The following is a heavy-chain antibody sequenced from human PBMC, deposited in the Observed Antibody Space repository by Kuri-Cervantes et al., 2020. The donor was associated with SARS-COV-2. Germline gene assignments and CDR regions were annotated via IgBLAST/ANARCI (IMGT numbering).Heavy chain of an antibody. Sequence: GGSLRLSCAASGFTFSSFAMSWVRQAPGKGLEWVSSISGSGVGTYYADSVEGRFTISRDNSKNTLYLQMNSLRAEDSALYYCAKVGLSFDYWGQGTLVTVSS. V-gene: IGHV3-23*01. CDR1: GFTFSSFA. CDR2: ISGSGVGT. D-gene: IGHD2/OR15-2a*01. J-gene: IGHJ4*02. CDR3: AKVGLSFDY.